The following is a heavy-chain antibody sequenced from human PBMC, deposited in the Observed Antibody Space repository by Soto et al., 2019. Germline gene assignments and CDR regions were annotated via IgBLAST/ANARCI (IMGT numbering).Heavy chain of an antibody. CDR1: GFTFSTYG. V-gene: IGHV3-33*01. Sequence: QVQLVESGGGVVQPGRSLRLSCAASGFTFSTYGMHWVRQAPGKGLEWVAVIVKDGSEKYYGDSVKGRFTISRDNSKNTLYLEMSSLRADDTAVYYCARDDVYVDNGLDYWGQGTLVTVSS. J-gene: IGHJ4*02. CDR3: ARDDVYVDNGLDY. D-gene: IGHD4-17*01. CDR2: IVKDGSEK.